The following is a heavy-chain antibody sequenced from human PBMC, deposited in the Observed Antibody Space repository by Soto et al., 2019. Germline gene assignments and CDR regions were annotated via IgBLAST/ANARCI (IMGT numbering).Heavy chain of an antibody. J-gene: IGHJ3*02. CDR1: GYTFTNYG. CDR2: ISPYNGKT. CDR3: ARAIYGGNCCDACDI. D-gene: IGHD2-15*01. Sequence: QAQLAQSGAEVKKPGASVNISCKASGYTFTNYGFIWVRQAPGHGLEWVGWISPYNGKTEYAQKFQGRVTMTRDKPTSTAYMELRSLRSDDTAVYYCARAIYGGNCCDACDIWGQGTMVTVSS. V-gene: IGHV1-18*01.